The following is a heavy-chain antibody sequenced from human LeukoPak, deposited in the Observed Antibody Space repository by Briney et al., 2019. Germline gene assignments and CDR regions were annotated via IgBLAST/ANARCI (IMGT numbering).Heavy chain of an antibody. Sequence: PGGSLRLSCAASGFTFSSYAMTWVRQAPGEGLQWVSGISGSGTSAYYADSVRGRFTISRDNSKNTLYLQMNSLRAEDTAVYYCASLDDYGGKNPFDYWGQGTLVTVSS. CDR3: ASLDDYGGKNPFDY. CDR1: GFTFSSYA. J-gene: IGHJ4*02. D-gene: IGHD4-23*01. CDR2: ISGSGTSA. V-gene: IGHV3-23*01.